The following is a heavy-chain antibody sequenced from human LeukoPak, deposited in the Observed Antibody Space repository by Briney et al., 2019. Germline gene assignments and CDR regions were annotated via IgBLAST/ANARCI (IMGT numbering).Heavy chain of an antibody. CDR1: GGSISSYY. V-gene: IGHV4-4*07. CDR2: LYTSGDT. CDR3: ARNSGWYRFDF. J-gene: IGHJ4*02. D-gene: IGHD6-19*01. Sequence: SETLSLTCTVSGGSISSYYWSWIRQPAGKGLEWIGRLYTSGDTNYNSSLNSRVTISVDTTKNQLSLKLTSVTPADTAVYYCARNSGWYRFDFWGQGTLVTVSS.